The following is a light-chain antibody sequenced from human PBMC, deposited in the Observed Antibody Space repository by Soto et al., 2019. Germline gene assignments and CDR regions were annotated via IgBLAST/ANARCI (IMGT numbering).Light chain of an antibody. V-gene: IGLV2-14*01. J-gene: IGLJ2*01. Sequence: QSALTQPASVSGSPGQSITISCTGTSSDVGNSKYVSWYQQDPGKAPKLMIYEVSNRPSGVSNRFSGSKSGNTASLTISGLQAEDEADYYCSSFTTSNSLVFGGGTQLTVL. CDR1: SSDVGNSKY. CDR2: EVS. CDR3: SSFTTSNSLV.